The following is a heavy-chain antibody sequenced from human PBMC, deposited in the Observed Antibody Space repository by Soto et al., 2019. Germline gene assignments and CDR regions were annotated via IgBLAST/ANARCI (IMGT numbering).Heavy chain of an antibody. CDR2: ISRTGAKT. Sequence: GGSLRLSCAASGFPFSNYAMTWVRQAPGKGLDWVPSISRTGAKTYHADSVKGRFTISRDNSKNTLYLQMNSLRAEDTAVYYCAKDRLYSNYEYYFDYWGQGTLVTVSS. CDR1: GFPFSNYA. D-gene: IGHD4-4*01. J-gene: IGHJ4*02. V-gene: IGHV3-23*01. CDR3: AKDRLYSNYEYYFDY.